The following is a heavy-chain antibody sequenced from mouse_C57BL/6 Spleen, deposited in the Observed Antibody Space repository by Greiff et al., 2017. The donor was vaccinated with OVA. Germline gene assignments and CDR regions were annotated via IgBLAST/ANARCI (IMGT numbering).Heavy chain of an antibody. CDR1: GFSLPSYG. D-gene: IGHD1-1*01. Sequence: VQLQQSGPGLVQPSQSLSITCTVSGFSLPSYGVHWVRQSPGKGLEWLGVIWSGGSTDYNAAFISRLSISKDNSKSQVFFKMNSLQADDTAIYYCARIGDYYGSSYNYAMDYWGQGTSVTVSS. V-gene: IGHV2-2*01. CDR3: ARIGDYYGSSYNYAMDY. CDR2: IWSGGST. J-gene: IGHJ4*01.